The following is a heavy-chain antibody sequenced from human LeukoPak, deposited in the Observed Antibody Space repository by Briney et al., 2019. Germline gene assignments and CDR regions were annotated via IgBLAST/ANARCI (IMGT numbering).Heavy chain of an antibody. V-gene: IGHV3-74*01. Sequence: GDSLRLSCEGSGFTCSNYWMHWVRQAPGKGLVWLSRIKSDGSSVAYADSVAGRFTISRDNARNTLYLQMSSLGAEDTAVYYCARGLYLAYDSAGYYVGYYYGLEVWGQGTTVTVSS. CDR1: GFTCSNYW. CDR2: IKSDGSSV. J-gene: IGHJ6*02. D-gene: IGHD2-15*01. CDR3: ARGLYLAYDSAGYYVGYYYGLEV.